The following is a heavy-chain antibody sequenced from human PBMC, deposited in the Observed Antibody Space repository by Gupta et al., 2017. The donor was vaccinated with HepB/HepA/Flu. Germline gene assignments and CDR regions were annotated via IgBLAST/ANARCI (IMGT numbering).Heavy chain of an antibody. J-gene: IGHJ4*02. Sequence: EVQLVESGGGLVQPGRSMRLSRAAPGFTFDDYAMHWVRPAPGKGLEWVSGISWNSGSIGYADSVKGRFTISRDNAKNSLYLQMNSLRAEDTALYYCAKGEGDYYDSSGYLGDYWGQGTLVTVSS. CDR1: GFTFDDYA. D-gene: IGHD3-22*01. CDR3: AKGEGDYYDSSGYLGDY. CDR2: ISWNSGSI. V-gene: IGHV3-9*01.